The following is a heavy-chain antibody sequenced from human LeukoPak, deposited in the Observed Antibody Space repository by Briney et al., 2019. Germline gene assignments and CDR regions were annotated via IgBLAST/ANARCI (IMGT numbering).Heavy chain of an antibody. CDR1: GYTLTELS. V-gene: IGHV1-24*01. J-gene: IGHJ6*02. D-gene: IGHD3-3*01. CDR2: FDPEDGET. Sequence: ASVKVSCKVSGYTLTELSMHWVRQAPGKGLEWMGGFDPEDGETIYAQKFQGRVTITADESTSTAYMELSSLRSEDTAVYYCARDWRYGMDVWGQGTTVTVSS. CDR3: ARDWRYGMDV.